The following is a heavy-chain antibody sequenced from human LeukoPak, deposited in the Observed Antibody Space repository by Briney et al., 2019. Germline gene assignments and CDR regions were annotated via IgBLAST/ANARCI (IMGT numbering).Heavy chain of an antibody. V-gene: IGHV4-59*01. CDR3: ARDPAALGWFDP. J-gene: IGHJ5*02. CDR2: IYYSGST. CDR1: GGSISSYY. Sequence: SETLSLTCTVSGGSISSYYWSWIRQPPGKGLEWIGYIYYSGSTNYNPSLKSRVTISVDTSKNQFSLKLSSVTAADTAVYYCARDPAALGWFDPWGQGTLVTVSS. D-gene: IGHD3-10*01.